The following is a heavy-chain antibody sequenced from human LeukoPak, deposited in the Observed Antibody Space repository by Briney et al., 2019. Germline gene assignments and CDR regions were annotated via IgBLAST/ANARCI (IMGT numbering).Heavy chain of an antibody. D-gene: IGHD3-16*01. Sequence: GASVKVSCKASGYTFTSYGISWVRQAPGQGLEWMGWISAYNGDTKYAQKFQGRVTMTADSSTSTAYMDLRSLRSDDTAVYYCGRASSRLGELAPWGQGTLVIVSS. V-gene: IGHV1-18*01. CDR2: ISAYNGDT. CDR3: GRASSRLGELAP. J-gene: IGHJ5*02. CDR1: GYTFTSYG.